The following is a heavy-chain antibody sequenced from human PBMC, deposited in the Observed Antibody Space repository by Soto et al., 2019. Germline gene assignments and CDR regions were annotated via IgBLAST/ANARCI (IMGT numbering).Heavy chain of an antibody. CDR2: IYYSGST. CDR1: GGSISSYY. D-gene: IGHD3-3*01. V-gene: IGHV4-59*01. CDR3: ARVDYDFMEGGDGMDV. J-gene: IGHJ6*02. Sequence: PSETLSLTCTVSGGSISSYYWSWIRQPPGKGLEWIGYIYYSGSTNYNPSLKSRVTISVDTSKNQFSLKLSSVTAADTAVYYCARVDYDFMEGGDGMDVWGQGTTVTVSS.